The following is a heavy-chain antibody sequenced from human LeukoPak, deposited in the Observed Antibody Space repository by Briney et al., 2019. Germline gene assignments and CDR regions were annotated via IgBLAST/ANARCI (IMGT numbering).Heavy chain of an antibody. J-gene: IGHJ4*02. D-gene: IGHD3-3*01. CDR2: ISSSSSYI. Sequence: GGSLRLSCAASGFTFSSCSMNWVRQAPGKGLEWVSSISSSSSYIYYADSVNGRFTISRDNAKNSLYLQMNSLRAEDTAVYYCARVFLDYDFWSSYYTVDYWGQGTLVTVSS. CDR1: GFTFSSCS. V-gene: IGHV3-21*01. CDR3: ARVFLDYDFWSSYYTVDY.